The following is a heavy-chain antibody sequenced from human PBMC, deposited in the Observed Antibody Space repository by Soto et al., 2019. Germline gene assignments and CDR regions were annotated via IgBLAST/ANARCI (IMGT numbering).Heavy chain of an antibody. CDR1: GGSVSSGSYY. D-gene: IGHD6-13*01. CDR2: IYYSGST. CDR3: ARGEQQALFDY. Sequence: PSETLSLTCTVSGGSVSSGSYYRSWIRQPPGKGLEWIGYIYYSGSTNYNPSLKSRVTISVDTSKNQFSLELRSLRSDDTAVYYCARGEQQALFDYWGQGTLVTVSS. J-gene: IGHJ4*02. V-gene: IGHV4-61*01.